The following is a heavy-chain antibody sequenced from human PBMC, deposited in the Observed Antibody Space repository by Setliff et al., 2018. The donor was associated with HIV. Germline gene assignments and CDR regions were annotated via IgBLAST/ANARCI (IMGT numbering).Heavy chain of an antibody. CDR3: ARDLKQLAPYYYYYYGMDV. Sequence: SETLSLTCTVSGGSISSSNWWSGVRQPPGKGLEWIGEIYHSGSTNDNPSLKSRVTISVDKSKNQFSLKLSSVTAADTAVYYCARDLKQLAPYYYYYYGMDVWGQGTTVTVSS. CDR1: GGSISSSNW. CDR2: IYHSGST. V-gene: IGHV4-4*02. D-gene: IGHD6-13*01. J-gene: IGHJ6*02.